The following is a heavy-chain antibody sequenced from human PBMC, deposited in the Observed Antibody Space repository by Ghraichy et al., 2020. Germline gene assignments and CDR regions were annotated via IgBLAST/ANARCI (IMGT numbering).Heavy chain of an antibody. V-gene: IGHV3-9*01. D-gene: IGHD6-6*01. CDR1: GFTFDDYA. CDR3: AKGSSTSATYFYSTDV. J-gene: IGHJ6*02. Sequence: LSLTCAASGFTFDDYAMYWVRQAPGKGLEWVAGISWHSGAIGYADSVKGRFTISRDNAKNSLFLQMDSLRTEDTALYYCAKGSSTSATYFYSTDVWGQGTAVTVSS. CDR2: ISWHSGAI.